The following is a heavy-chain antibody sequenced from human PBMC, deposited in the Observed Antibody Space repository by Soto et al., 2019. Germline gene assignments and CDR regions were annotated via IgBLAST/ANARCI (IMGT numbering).Heavy chain of an antibody. CDR3: AGRYCSSTSCKADAFDI. Sequence: QVQLVQSGAEVKKPGSSVKVSCKASGGTFSSYAISWVRQAPGQGLEWMGGIIPIFGTANYAQKFQGRVTITADESTSTAYMELSSLRSEDTAVYYCAGRYCSSTSCKADAFDIWGQGTMVTVSS. CDR1: GGTFSSYA. V-gene: IGHV1-69*01. D-gene: IGHD2-2*01. CDR2: IIPIFGTA. J-gene: IGHJ3*02.